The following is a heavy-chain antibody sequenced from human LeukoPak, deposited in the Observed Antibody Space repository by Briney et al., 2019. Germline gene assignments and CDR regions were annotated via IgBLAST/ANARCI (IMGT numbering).Heavy chain of an antibody. CDR3: AEGFGSRPLYYFDY. D-gene: IGHD2-15*01. Sequence: GGSLRLSCAASGFTFSTYAMSWVRQAPGKGLEWVAGISDSGDYTNDADSVKGRFTISRDNSKNTLYLQMNSLRAEDTAVYFCAEGFGSRPLYYFDYWGQGTLVIVSS. V-gene: IGHV3-23*01. CDR1: GFTFSTYA. CDR2: ISDSGDYT. J-gene: IGHJ4*02.